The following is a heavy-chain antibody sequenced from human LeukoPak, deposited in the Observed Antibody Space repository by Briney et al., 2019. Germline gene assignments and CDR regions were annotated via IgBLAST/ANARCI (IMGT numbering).Heavy chain of an antibody. CDR1: GFTFSSYA. CDR2: ISGSGGST. Sequence: GGSLRLSCAASGFTFSSYAMSWVRQAPGKGLEWVSAISGSGGSTYYAGSVKGRFTISRDNSKNTLYLQMNSLRAEDTAVYYCAKGYSGYDRGGYYFDYWGQGTLVTVSS. V-gene: IGHV3-23*01. D-gene: IGHD5-12*01. CDR3: AKGYSGYDRGGYYFDY. J-gene: IGHJ4*02.